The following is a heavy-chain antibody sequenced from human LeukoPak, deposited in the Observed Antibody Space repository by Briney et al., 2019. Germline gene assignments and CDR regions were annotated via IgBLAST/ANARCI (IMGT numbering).Heavy chain of an antibody. CDR3: AKGRRGSSYVHYFDT. CDR2: ISFHGANE. CDR1: GFNFSAYG. J-gene: IGHJ1*01. V-gene: IGHV3-30*18. Sequence: GGSLRLSCTASGFNFSAYGMHWVSQAPGKRLDWVAVISFHGANEYYADSVKGRFTISRDNSNNTLYLQMNSVRAEDTAVYYCAKGRRGSSYVHYFDTWGQGTLVIVSS. D-gene: IGHD3-22*01.